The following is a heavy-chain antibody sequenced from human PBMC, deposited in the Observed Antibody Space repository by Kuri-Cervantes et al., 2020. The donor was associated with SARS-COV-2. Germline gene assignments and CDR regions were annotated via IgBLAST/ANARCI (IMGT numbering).Heavy chain of an antibody. CDR3: ARVGRNPAELELLSYYFDY. J-gene: IGHJ4*02. CDR1: GFTFSDHY. V-gene: IGHV3-72*01. D-gene: IGHD1-7*01. Sequence: GGSLRLSCAASGFTFSDHYMDWVRQAPGKGLEWVGRTRNKANSYTTEYAASVKGRFTISRDDSKSIAYLQMNSLRAEDTAVYYCARVGRNPAELELLSYYFDYWGQGTLVTVSS. CDR2: TRNKANSYTT.